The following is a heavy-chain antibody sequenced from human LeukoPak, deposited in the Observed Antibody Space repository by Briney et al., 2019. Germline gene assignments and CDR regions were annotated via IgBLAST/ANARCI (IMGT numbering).Heavy chain of an antibody. CDR1: GGSISSSSYY. D-gene: IGHD3-22*01. CDR3: ARDVTMIRRRSYFDY. J-gene: IGHJ4*02. V-gene: IGHV4-39*07. Sequence: PSETLSLTCTVSGGSISSSSYYWGWIRQPPGKGLEWIGSIYYSGSTYYNPSLKSRVTISVDTSKNQFSLKLSSVTAADTAVYYCARDVTMIRRRSYFDYWGQGTLVTVSS. CDR2: IYYSGST.